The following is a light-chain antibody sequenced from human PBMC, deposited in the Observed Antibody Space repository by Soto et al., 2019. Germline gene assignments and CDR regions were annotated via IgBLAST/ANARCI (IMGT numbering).Light chain of an antibody. Sequence: EIVMTQSPATLSVSPGDRATLSCRASQSVNTNLAWYQHKPGQAPRLLIYDASTRAAGIPARFSGSGSGTEFTLTISNLQSEDFAVYYCQQYHNWPRTFGPGTKVDIK. V-gene: IGKV3-15*01. J-gene: IGKJ3*01. CDR1: QSVNTN. CDR3: QQYHNWPRT. CDR2: DAS.